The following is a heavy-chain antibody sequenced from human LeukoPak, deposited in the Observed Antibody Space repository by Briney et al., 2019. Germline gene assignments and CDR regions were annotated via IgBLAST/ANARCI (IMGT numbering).Heavy chain of an antibody. CDR1: GYTFTSYA. Sequence: SVKVSCKASGYTFTSYAMHWVRQAPGQRLEWMGWINAGNGNTKYSQKFQGRVTTTRDTSARTAYMELSSLRSEDTAVYYCARTTAMVTIFDYWGQGTLVTVSS. D-gene: IGHD5-18*01. V-gene: IGHV1-3*01. J-gene: IGHJ4*02. CDR2: INAGNGNT. CDR3: ARTTAMVTIFDY.